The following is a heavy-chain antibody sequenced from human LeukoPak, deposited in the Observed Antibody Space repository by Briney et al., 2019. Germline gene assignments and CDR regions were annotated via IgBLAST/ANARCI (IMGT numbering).Heavy chain of an antibody. Sequence: GGSLRLSCAASGFTFSSYSMNWVRQAPGKGLEWVSSISSSSSYIYYADSVKGRFTISRDNAKNSLYLQMNSLRAEDTAVYYCARAGGGYYDAFDIWGQGTMVTVSS. V-gene: IGHV3-21*01. D-gene: IGHD1-26*01. CDR3: ARAGGGYYDAFDI. CDR1: GFTFSSYS. CDR2: ISSSSSYI. J-gene: IGHJ3*02.